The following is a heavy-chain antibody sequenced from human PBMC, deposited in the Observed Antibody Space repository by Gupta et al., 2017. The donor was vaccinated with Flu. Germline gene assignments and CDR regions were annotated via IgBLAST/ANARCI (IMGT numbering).Heavy chain of an antibody. CDR3: AKDHTRSGLYGPNYFDY. J-gene: IGHJ4*01. V-gene: IGHV3-9*01. Sequence: MHWVRQAPGKGLEWVSGISWNSGSIGYADSVKGRVTISRDNAKNSLYLQMNSLRAEDTALDYCAKDHTRSGLYGPNYFDYWGHGTLVTVSS. D-gene: IGHD6-19*01. CDR2: ISWNSGSI.